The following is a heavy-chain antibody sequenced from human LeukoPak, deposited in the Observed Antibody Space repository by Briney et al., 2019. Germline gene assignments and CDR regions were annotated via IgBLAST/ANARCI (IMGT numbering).Heavy chain of an antibody. CDR3: AREVEGSLYTIFGVVPKPDFDY. D-gene: IGHD3-3*01. CDR1: AVSISSSSYF. Sequence: PSETLSLTCTVSAVSISSSSYFWAWIRQPPGKGLDYIGSIYYSGTTCYNPSLKSRVTISMDTSKNQFSLKVNSVTAADTAVYYCAREVEGSLYTIFGVVPKPDFDYWGQGTLVTTSS. V-gene: IGHV4-39*02. CDR2: IYYSGTT. J-gene: IGHJ4*02.